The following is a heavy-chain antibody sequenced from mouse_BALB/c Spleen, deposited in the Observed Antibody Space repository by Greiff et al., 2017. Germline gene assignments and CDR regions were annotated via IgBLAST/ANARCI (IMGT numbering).Heavy chain of an antibody. J-gene: IGHJ4*01. CDR1: GFTFSSFG. V-gene: IGHV5-17*02. CDR3: ASVITEDYYAMDY. D-gene: IGHD2-4*01. Sequence: EVKVVESGGGLVQPGGSRKLSCAASGFTFSSFGMHWVRQAPEKGLEWVAYISSGSSTIYYADTVKGRFTISRDNPKNTLFLQMTSLRSEDTAMYYYASVITEDYYAMDYWGQGTSVTVSS. CDR2: ISSGSSTI.